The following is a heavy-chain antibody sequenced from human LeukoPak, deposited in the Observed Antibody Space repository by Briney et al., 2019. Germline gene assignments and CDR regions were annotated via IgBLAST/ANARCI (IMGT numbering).Heavy chain of an antibody. V-gene: IGHV3-53*01. CDR3: TTSNGHLNY. D-gene: IGHD2-8*01. Sequence: PGGSLRLSCAASGLIVSSNFMSWVRQAPGKGLEWVSVIYSDGRTYYADSMKGRFAISRDNAKNSVYLQMNSLRAEDTAMYYCTTSNGHLNYWGQGILVTVSS. CDR1: GLIVSSNF. J-gene: IGHJ4*02. CDR2: IYSDGRT.